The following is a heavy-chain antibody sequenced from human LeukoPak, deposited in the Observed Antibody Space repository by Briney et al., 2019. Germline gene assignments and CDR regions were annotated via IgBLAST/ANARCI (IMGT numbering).Heavy chain of an antibody. CDR3: GNNYGDDGGN. J-gene: IGHJ4*02. Sequence: GSLRLSCAASGFTFSSYAMSWVRQPPGKGLEWIGEINHSGSTNYNPSLKSRVTISVDTSKNQFSLKLSSVTAADTAVYYCGNNYGDDGGNWGQGTLVTVSS. V-gene: IGHV4-34*08. CDR1: GFTFSSYA. D-gene: IGHD4-17*01. CDR2: INHSGST.